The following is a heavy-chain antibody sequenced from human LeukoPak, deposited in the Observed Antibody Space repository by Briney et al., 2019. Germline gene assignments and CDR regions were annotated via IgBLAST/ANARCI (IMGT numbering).Heavy chain of an antibody. D-gene: IGHD1-26*01. CDR1: GFSFSGYS. CDR2: ISSGSTYI. Sequence: NPGGSLRLSCAASGFSFSGYSMTWVRQAPGKGLEWVSSISSGSTYIYYADSVKGRFTISRDNAKNSLYLHMNSLRAEDTAVYYCARDRRTSGSYPLAYWGQGTPVTVSS. V-gene: IGHV3-21*01. J-gene: IGHJ4*02. CDR3: ARDRRTSGSYPLAY.